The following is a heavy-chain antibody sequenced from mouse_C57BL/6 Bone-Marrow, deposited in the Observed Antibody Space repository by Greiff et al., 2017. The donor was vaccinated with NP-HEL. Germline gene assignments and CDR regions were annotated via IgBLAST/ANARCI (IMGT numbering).Heavy chain of an antibody. Sequence: QVQLQQSGAELVKPGASVKISCKASGYAFSSYWMNWVKQRPGKGLEWIGQIYPGDGDTNYNGKFKGKATLTADKSSSTAYMQLSSLTSEDSAVYFCARAVRGCAMDYWGQGTSVTVSS. D-gene: IGHD3-3*01. J-gene: IGHJ4*01. CDR1: GYAFSSYW. CDR2: IYPGDGDT. CDR3: ARAVRGCAMDY. V-gene: IGHV1-80*01.